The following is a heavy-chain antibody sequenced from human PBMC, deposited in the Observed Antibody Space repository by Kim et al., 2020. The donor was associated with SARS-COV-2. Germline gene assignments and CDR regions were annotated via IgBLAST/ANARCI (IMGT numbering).Heavy chain of an antibody. D-gene: IGHD3-3*01. V-gene: IGHV4-31*03. Sequence: LSLTCTVSGGSISSGGYYWSWIRQHPGKGLEWIGYIYYSGSTYYNPSLKSRVTISVDTSKNQFSLKLSSVTAADTAVYYCARGRLTIFGVVNSFDYWGQGTLVTVSS. CDR1: GGSISSGGYY. J-gene: IGHJ4*02. CDR2: IYYSGST. CDR3: ARGRLTIFGVVNSFDY.